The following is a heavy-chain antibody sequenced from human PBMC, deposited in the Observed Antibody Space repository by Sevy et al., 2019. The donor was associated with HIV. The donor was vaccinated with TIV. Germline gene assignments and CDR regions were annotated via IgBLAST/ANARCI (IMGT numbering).Heavy chain of an antibody. D-gene: IGHD3-10*01. J-gene: IGHJ6*04. CDR3: ARDYITMVRGVKEDV. CDR1: GFTFSSYW. V-gene: IGHV3-7*01. CDR2: IKQDGSEK. Sequence: GESLKISCAASGFTFSSYWMSWVRQAPGKGLEWVANIKQDGSEKYYVDSVKGRFTISRDNAKNSLYLQMNSLRAEDTAVYYCARDYITMVRGVKEDVWGKGTTVTVSS.